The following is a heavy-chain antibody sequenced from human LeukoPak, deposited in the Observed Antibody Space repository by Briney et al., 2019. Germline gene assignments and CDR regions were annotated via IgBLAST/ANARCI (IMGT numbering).Heavy chain of an antibody. CDR3: ARDFSSSSTVYYYYYMDV. V-gene: IGHV4-4*07. CDR1: GGSISSYY. Sequence: SETLSLTCTVSGGSISSYYWSWIRQPAGKGLEWIGRIYTSGSTNYNPSLKSRVTMSVDTSKNQFSLKLSSVTAADTAIYYCARDFSSSSTVYYYYYMDVWGKGTTVTVSS. D-gene: IGHD6-6*01. J-gene: IGHJ6*03. CDR2: IYTSGST.